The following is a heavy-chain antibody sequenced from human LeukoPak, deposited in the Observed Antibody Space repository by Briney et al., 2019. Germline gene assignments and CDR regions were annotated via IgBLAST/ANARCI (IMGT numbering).Heavy chain of an antibody. CDR3: ARGLGYYDILTGYYSNWFDP. CDR1: GGSFSGYY. Sequence: SETLSLTCAVYGGSFSGYYWSWIRQPPGKGLEWSGEINHSGSTNYNPSLKSRVTISVDTSKNQFSLKLSSVTPAHTPVYYCARGLGYYDILTGYYSNWFDPWGQGTLVTVSS. CDR2: INHSGST. D-gene: IGHD3-9*01. V-gene: IGHV4-34*01. J-gene: IGHJ5*02.